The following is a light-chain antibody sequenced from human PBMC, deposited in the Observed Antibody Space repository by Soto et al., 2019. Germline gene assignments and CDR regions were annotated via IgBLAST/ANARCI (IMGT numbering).Light chain of an antibody. CDR1: SSDIGTYDF. V-gene: IGLV2-14*01. J-gene: IGLJ3*02. Sequence: QSALTQPASVSGSPGQSITISCSGTSSDIGTYDFVSWYQHLPGKAPKLIISEVSNRPSGVSDRFSGSKSGTSASLAISGLHSDDEADYYCAAWDDSLNGLLFGGGTKLTVL. CDR2: EVS. CDR3: AAWDDSLNGLL.